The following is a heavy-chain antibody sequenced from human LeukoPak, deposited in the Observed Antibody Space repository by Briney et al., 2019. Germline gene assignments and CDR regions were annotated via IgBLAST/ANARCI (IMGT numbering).Heavy chain of an antibody. Sequence: PSETLSLTCAVYGGSFSGYYWSWIRQPPGKGLEWIGEINHSGSTNYNPSLKSRVTISVDTSKNQFSLKLSSVTAADTAVYYCARGRYTLPRYCSGGSCFRYYFDYWGQGTLVTVSS. V-gene: IGHV4-34*01. CDR1: GGSFSGYY. J-gene: IGHJ4*02. CDR3: ARGRYTLPRYCSGGSCFRYYFDY. CDR2: INHSGST. D-gene: IGHD2-15*01.